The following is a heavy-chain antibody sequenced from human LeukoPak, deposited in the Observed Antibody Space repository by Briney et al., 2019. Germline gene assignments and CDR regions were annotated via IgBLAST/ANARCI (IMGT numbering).Heavy chain of an antibody. CDR3: ARHVWQQLDRDAFDI. Sequence: SETLSLTCTVSGGSISSSSYYWGWIRQPPGKGLEWIGSIYYSGSTYYNPSLKSRVTISVDTSKNQFSLKLSSVTAADTAVYYCARHVWQQLDRDAFDIWGQGTMVTVSS. D-gene: IGHD6-13*01. CDR2: IYYSGST. J-gene: IGHJ3*02. V-gene: IGHV4-39*01. CDR1: GGSISSSSYY.